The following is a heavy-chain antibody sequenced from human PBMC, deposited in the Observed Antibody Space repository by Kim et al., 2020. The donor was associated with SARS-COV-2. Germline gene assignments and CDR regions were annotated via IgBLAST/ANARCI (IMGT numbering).Heavy chain of an antibody. CDR3: ARGGSHYSYGFNY. CDR2: IYYSGST. V-gene: IGHV4-59*13. CDR1: GGSISSYY. J-gene: IGHJ4*02. Sequence: SETLSLTCTVSGGSISSYYWSWIRQPPGKGLEWIGYIYYSGSTNYNPSLKSRVTISVDTSKNQFSLKLSSVTAADTAVYYCARGGSHYSYGFNYWGQGTLVTVSS. D-gene: IGHD5-18*01.